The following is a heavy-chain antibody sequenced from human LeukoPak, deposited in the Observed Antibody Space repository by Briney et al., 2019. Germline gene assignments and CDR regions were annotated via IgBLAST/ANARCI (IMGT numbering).Heavy chain of an antibody. Sequence: PGGSLRLSCAASGFTFSSYWMNWVRQAPGKGLVWVSRINSDGSSTNYADSVKGRFTISRDNAKNTLYLQMNSLRAEDTAVYYCARPYCSITSCYDFDYSGQGTLVTVSS. CDR1: GFTFSSYW. J-gene: IGHJ4*02. V-gene: IGHV3-74*01. D-gene: IGHD2-2*01. CDR3: ARPYCSITSCYDFDY. CDR2: INSDGSST.